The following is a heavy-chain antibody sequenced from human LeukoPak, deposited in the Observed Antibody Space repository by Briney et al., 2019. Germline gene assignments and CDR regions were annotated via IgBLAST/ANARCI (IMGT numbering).Heavy chain of an antibody. CDR1: GGSISSGGYY. Sequence: SETLSLTCTVSGGSISSGGYYWSWIRQPPGKGLEWIGYIYHSGSTYYNPSLKSRVTISVDRSKNQFSLKLSSVTAADTAVYYCARGIAPEAFDIWGQGTMVTVSS. D-gene: IGHD6-13*01. V-gene: IGHV4-30-2*01. J-gene: IGHJ3*02. CDR2: IYHSGST. CDR3: ARGIAPEAFDI.